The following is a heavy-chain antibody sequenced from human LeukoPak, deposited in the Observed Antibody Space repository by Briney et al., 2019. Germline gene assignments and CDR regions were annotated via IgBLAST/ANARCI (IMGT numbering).Heavy chain of an antibody. D-gene: IGHD3-3*01. Sequence: KTGGSLRLSCAASGFTFSSYSMNWVRQAPGKGLEWVSSISSSSSYIYYADSVKGRFTISRDNAKNSLYLQMNSLRAEDTAVYYCARDRARGDFWSGRAPHDAFDIWGQGTMVTVSS. J-gene: IGHJ3*02. CDR3: ARDRARGDFWSGRAPHDAFDI. CDR2: ISSSSSYI. V-gene: IGHV3-21*01. CDR1: GFTFSSYS.